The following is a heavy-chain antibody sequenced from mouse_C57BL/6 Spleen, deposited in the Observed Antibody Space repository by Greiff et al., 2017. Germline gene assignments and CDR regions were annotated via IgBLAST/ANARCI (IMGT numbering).Heavy chain of an antibody. Sequence: EVNLVESGGGLVQPTGSLTLSCAAFGFSFNTYAMNWVRQAPGKGLEWVARIRSKSNNYATYYADSVKDRFTISRDDSESMLYLQMNNLKTEDTAMYYCVRQYDYDGYLDYWGQGTTLTVSA. CDR1: GFSFNTYA. D-gene: IGHD2-4*01. V-gene: IGHV10-1*01. CDR3: VRQYDYDGYLDY. J-gene: IGHJ2*01. CDR2: IRSKSNNYAT.